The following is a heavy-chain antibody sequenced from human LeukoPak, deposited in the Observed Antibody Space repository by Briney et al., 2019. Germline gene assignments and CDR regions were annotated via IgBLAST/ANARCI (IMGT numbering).Heavy chain of an antibody. D-gene: IGHD3-10*01. CDR3: ARGRGLNYYGSGSYYNSLPLPFDY. Sequence: PSETLSLTCAVYGGSFSGYYWSWIRQPPGKGLEWIGEINHSGSTNYNPSPKSRVTISVDTSKNQFSLKLSSVTAADTAVYYCARGRGLNYYGSGSYYNSLPLPFDYWGQGTLVTVSS. J-gene: IGHJ4*02. V-gene: IGHV4-34*01. CDR1: GGSFSGYY. CDR2: INHSGST.